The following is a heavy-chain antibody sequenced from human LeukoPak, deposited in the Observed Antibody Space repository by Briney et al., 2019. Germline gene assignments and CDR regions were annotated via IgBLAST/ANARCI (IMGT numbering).Heavy chain of an antibody. V-gene: IGHV1-2*04. CDR3: ARGGEYCSSTSCPGEGYFQH. J-gene: IGHJ1*01. D-gene: IGHD2-2*01. CDR1: GYTFTGYY. CDR2: INPNSGGT. Sequence: GASVKVSCKASGYTFTGYYMHWVRQAPGQGLEWMGWINPNSGGTNYAQKFQGWVTMTRDTSISTAYMELSRLRSDDTAVYYCARGGEYCSSTSCPGEGYFQHWGQGTLVTVSS.